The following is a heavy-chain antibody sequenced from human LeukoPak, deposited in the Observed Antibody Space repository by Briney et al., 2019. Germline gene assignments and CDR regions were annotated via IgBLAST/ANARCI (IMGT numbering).Heavy chain of an antibody. V-gene: IGHV3-7*01. D-gene: IGHD4-11*01. CDR3: ARDKGTVTPRGYYYYMDV. CDR1: GFTFSDFW. Sequence: GGSLRLSCAASGFTFSDFWMSWVRQAPGKGLEWVAKIKQDGSEKYYVDSVKGRFTISRDNAKSSLYLQMNNQRAEDTAVYFCARDKGTVTPRGYYYYMDVWGRGTTVTVSS. CDR2: IKQDGSEK. J-gene: IGHJ6*03.